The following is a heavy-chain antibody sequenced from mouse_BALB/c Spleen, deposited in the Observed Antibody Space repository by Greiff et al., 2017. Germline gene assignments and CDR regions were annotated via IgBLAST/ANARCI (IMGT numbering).Heavy chain of an antibody. Sequence: EVKLVESGGGLVQPGGSRKLSCAASGFTFSSFGMHWVRQAPEKGLEWVAYISSGSSTIYYADTVKGRFTISRDNPKNTLFLQMTSLRSEDTAMYYCARSMITSPFAYWSQGTLVTVSS. CDR3: ARSMITSPFAY. CDR2: ISSGSSTI. CDR1: GFTFSSFG. J-gene: IGHJ3*01. V-gene: IGHV5-17*02. D-gene: IGHD2-4*01.